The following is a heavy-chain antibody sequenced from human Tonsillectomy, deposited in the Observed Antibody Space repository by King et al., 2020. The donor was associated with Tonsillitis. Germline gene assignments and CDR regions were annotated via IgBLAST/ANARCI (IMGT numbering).Heavy chain of an antibody. D-gene: IGHD1-26*01. V-gene: IGHV2-5*01. Sequence: TLKESGPTLVKPTQTLTLTCTFSGFSLSTSGVGVGWIRQPPGKALEWLALLYWNDDKRYSPTLKSRLTITKDTSKNQVVLTMTNMDPVDTATYYCAPSSNVDSGSYYGDYWGQGTLVTVSS. CDR2: LYWNDDK. CDR1: GFSLSTSGVG. CDR3: APSSNVDSGSYYGDY. J-gene: IGHJ4*02.